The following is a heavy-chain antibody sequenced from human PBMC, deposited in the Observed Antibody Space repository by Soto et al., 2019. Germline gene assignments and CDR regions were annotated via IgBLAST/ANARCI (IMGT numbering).Heavy chain of an antibody. D-gene: IGHD5-18*01. J-gene: IGHJ4*02. V-gene: IGHV4-59*01. CDR3: ARFQIGYSYDLIDY. Sequence: QVQLQESGPGLVKPSETLSLTCTVSGGSISSYYWSWIRQPPGKGLEWIGYIYYSGSTNYNPSLKSRVPISVDTSKNQFALKLSSVTAADTAVYYCARFQIGYSYDLIDYWGQGTLVTVSS. CDR1: GGSISSYY. CDR2: IYYSGST.